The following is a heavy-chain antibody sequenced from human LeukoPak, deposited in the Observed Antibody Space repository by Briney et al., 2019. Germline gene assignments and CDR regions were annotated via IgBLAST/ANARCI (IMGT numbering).Heavy chain of an antibody. CDR1: GFTFSNFW. Sequence: PGGSLRLSCTASGFTFSNFWMGWVRQAPGKGLEWVANIKQDETEKFYLGSVKGRFTISRDNAKNSLYLQMNSLRVEDTAVYYCARDSSWHYFDYWGQGTLVTVSS. D-gene: IGHD6-13*01. CDR3: ARDSSWHYFDY. J-gene: IGHJ4*02. V-gene: IGHV3-7*03. CDR2: IKQDETEK.